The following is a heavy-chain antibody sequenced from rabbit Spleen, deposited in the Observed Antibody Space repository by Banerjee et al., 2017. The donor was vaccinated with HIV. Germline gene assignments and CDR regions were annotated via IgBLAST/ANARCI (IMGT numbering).Heavy chain of an antibody. V-gene: IGHV1S45*01. D-gene: IGHD1-1*01. CDR1: GFSFSDRDV. J-gene: IGHJ4*01. Sequence: QEQLEESGGGLVKPEGSLTLTCKASGFSFSDRDVMCWVRQAPGKGLEWIGCIGSNTDNTVYATWAKGRFALSRTSSTTVDLKMTSLTAADTATYFCASGYSDVYFDLWGQGTLVTVS. CDR3: ASGYSDVYFDL. CDR2: IGSNTDNT.